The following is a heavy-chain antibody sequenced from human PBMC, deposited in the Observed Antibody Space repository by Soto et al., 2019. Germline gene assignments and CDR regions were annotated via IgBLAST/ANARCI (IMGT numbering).Heavy chain of an antibody. CDR2: ISYDGSNK. Sequence: PGGSLRLSCAASGFTFSTYAMHWVRQAPGKGLEWVAVISYDGSNKHYADSVKGRFTISRDNSKNTLYLQMNSLRAEDTAVYYCGRHTLIDIVVPMDFWGQGTLVTVSS. D-gene: IGHD2-15*01. CDR1: GFTFSTYA. V-gene: IGHV3-30*04. J-gene: IGHJ4*02. CDR3: GRHTLIDIVVPMDF.